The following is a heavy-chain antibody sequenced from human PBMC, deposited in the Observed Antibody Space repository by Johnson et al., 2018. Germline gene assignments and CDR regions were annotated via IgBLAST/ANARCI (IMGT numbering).Heavy chain of an antibody. V-gene: IGHV1-69*01. CDR2: IIPLFGTA. Sequence: SGAEVNKPGSSVKVSCKASGGTFSSHAISWVRQAPGHGLEWMGGIIPLFGTANYAPKFKGRVTITADESTSTSYMELSSLKSEDRAVHYCASHPSYLDAFDIWGQGTMVTVSS. CDR3: ASHPSYLDAFDI. J-gene: IGHJ3*02. D-gene: IGHD3-10*01. CDR1: GGTFSSHA.